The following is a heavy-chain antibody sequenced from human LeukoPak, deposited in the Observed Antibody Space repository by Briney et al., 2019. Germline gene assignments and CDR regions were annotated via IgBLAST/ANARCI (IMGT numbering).Heavy chain of an antibody. Sequence: SETLSLTCTVSGVSISSSSYYWGWIRQPPGKGLEWIGSIYYSGSTYYNPSLKSRVTISVDTSKNQFSLKLSSVTAADTAVYYCARDYDFWSGYSRAFDYWGQGTLVTVSS. CDR1: GVSISSSSYY. D-gene: IGHD3-3*01. V-gene: IGHV4-39*02. CDR2: IYYSGST. CDR3: ARDYDFWSGYSRAFDY. J-gene: IGHJ4*02.